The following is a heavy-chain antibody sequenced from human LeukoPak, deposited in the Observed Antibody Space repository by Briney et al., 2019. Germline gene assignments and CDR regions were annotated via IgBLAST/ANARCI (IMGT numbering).Heavy chain of an antibody. J-gene: IGHJ4*02. V-gene: IGHV4-31*03. Sequence: SETLSLTCTVSGGSISSGGYYWSWIRQHPGKGLEWIGYIYYSGSTYYNPSLKSRVTISVDTSKNQCSLKLSSVTAADTAVYYCARWSSGYYYFDYWGQGTLVTVSP. CDR1: GGSISSGGYY. CDR3: ARWSSGYYYFDY. CDR2: IYYSGST. D-gene: IGHD3-22*01.